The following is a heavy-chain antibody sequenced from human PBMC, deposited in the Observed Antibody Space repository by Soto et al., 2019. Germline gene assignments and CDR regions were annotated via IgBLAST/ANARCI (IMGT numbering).Heavy chain of an antibody. CDR3: AKDSPSHPQCWFDP. Sequence: EVQLLESGGGLVQPGGSLRLSCAASGFTFSSYAMTWVRQAPGKGLEWVSSISGSGDYTYFADSVKGRFTISRDNSKVTLYLQMSSLRVEDTAIYYCAKDSPSHPQCWFDPWGQGTLVTVSS. CDR2: ISGSGDYT. CDR1: GFTFSSYA. V-gene: IGHV3-23*01. J-gene: IGHJ5*02.